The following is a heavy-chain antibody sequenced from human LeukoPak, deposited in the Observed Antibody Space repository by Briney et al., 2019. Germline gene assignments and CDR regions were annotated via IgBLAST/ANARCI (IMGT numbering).Heavy chain of an antibody. CDR3: ARIPLGYSGAYYFDY. CDR2: ISSSGST. J-gene: IGHJ4*02. D-gene: IGHD5-12*01. Sequence: PSETLSLTCTVSRGSISGSIRSYYWSWLRQPPGKGLEWIGYISSSGSTNDNPSLRSRVTISVDTSQNQFFLNLSSVSAADTAVYYCARIPLGYSGAYYFDYRGQGTLVTVSP. V-gene: IGHV4-61*01. CDR1: RGSISGSIRSYY.